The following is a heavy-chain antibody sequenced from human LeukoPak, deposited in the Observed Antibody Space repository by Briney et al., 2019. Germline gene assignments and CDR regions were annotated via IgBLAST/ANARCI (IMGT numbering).Heavy chain of an antibody. CDR3: ATFYYYDTRAFDY. Sequence: ASVKVSCKASGYTFTGYYMHWVRQAPGQGLEWMGWINPNSGGTNYAQKFQGRVTMTRDTSITTAYMELSRVRSDDTAVYFCATFYYYDTRAFDYWGQGTLVTVSS. V-gene: IGHV1-2*02. CDR1: GYTFTGYY. D-gene: IGHD3-22*01. J-gene: IGHJ4*02. CDR2: INPNSGGT.